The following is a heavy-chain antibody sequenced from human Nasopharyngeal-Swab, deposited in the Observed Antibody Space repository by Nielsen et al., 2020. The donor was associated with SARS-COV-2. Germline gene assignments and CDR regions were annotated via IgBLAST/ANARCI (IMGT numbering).Heavy chain of an antibody. CDR2: INEDGSEK. Sequence: GESLKISYAASGFTFSSYWMSWVRQAPGKGLEWVANINEDGSEKYYVDSVKSRFTISRDNAKKSLDLQMNSLRAEDTAVYYCARGGAVAGNDYYYGMDVWGQGTTVTVSS. D-gene: IGHD6-19*01. CDR1: GFTFSSYW. CDR3: ARGGAVAGNDYYYGMDV. J-gene: IGHJ6*02. V-gene: IGHV3-7*01.